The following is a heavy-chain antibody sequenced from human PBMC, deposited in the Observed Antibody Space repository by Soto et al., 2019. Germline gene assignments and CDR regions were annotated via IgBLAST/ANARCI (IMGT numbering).Heavy chain of an antibody. D-gene: IGHD2-21*01. CDR1: GFTFSNYA. J-gene: IGHJ3*02. CDR3: VVTQKPLYSRPQEDAFDI. V-gene: IGHV3-23*01. CDR2: ISGSGGST. Sequence: PVGSLRFSCAASGFTFSNYAVTWVRQAPGKGLEWVSTISGSGGSTYYADSVKGRFTISRDNSKNTLYLQMNSLRAEDTAVYYCVVTQKPLYSRPQEDAFDIWGQGTMVTVSS.